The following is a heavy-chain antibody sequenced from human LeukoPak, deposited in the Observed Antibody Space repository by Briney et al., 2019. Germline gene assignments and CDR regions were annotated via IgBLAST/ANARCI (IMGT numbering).Heavy chain of an antibody. CDR2: ISGSGGST. J-gene: IGHJ4*02. V-gene: IGHV3-23*01. Sequence: GGSLRLSCAASGFTFTSYAMSWVRQAPGKGLEWVSGISGSGGSTYYADSVKGRFTISRDNSKNTLYLQMNSLRAEDTAVYYCASGGAPAGYWGQGTLVIVSS. D-gene: IGHD6-25*01. CDR1: GFTFTSYA. CDR3: ASGGAPAGY.